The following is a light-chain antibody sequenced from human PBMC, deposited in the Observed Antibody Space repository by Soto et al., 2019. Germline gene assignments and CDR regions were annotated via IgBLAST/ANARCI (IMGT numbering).Light chain of an antibody. Sequence: PGERVTLSCRASQSVSSSYLTWYQQKPGQAPRLLIYGASTRATSIPARFSGSGSGTDFTLTISSLQPEDFAVYYCQQDYNYPLTFGGGTKVEIK. CDR3: QQDYNYPLT. V-gene: IGKV3D-7*01. CDR2: GAS. CDR1: QSVSSSY. J-gene: IGKJ4*01.